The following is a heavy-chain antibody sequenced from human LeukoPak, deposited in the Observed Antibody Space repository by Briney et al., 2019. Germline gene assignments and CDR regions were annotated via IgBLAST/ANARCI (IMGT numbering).Heavy chain of an antibody. CDR2: INYSGST. D-gene: IGHD5-18*01. V-gene: IGHV4-34*01. CDR3: ARGGDTAMEFDY. CDR1: GGSFSGYY. J-gene: IGHJ4*02. Sequence: SETLSLTCAVYGGSFSGYYWSWIRQPPGKGLEWIGEINYSGSTNYNPSLKSRVTISVDTSKNQFSLKLSSVTAADTAVYYCARGGDTAMEFDYWGQGTLVTVSS.